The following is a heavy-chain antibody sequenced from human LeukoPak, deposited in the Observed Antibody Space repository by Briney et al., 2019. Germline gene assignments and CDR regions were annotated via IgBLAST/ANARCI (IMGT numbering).Heavy chain of an antibody. CDR1: VGSISSFY. V-gene: IGHV4-59*01. Sequence: LETQALMYAFCVGSISSFYWRWIPQPRGRGLEWIVYIYYSGSTNYNPSLKSRVTISVDTYKNLCPLKLSSVTAADTAVYYCAREGPDDFRAFDMWGRGTMVTVS. D-gene: IGHD1-1*01. CDR2: IYYSGST. CDR3: AREGPDDFRAFDM. J-gene: IGHJ3*02.